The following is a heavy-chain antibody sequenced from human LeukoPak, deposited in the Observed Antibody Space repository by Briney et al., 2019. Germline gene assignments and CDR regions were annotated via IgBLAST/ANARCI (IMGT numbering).Heavy chain of an antibody. CDR3: TRSTLFEY. V-gene: IGHV3-33*01. D-gene: IGHD5/OR15-5a*01. Sequence: PGGSLRLSCAASGFTFSTYGMHWVRQAPGKGLEWVTVIWHDGSHKDYADSVKGRFTISRDNSKNTLYLQMNSLRAEDTAVYYCTRSTLFEYWGQGTLVTVSS. CDR2: IWHDGSHK. J-gene: IGHJ4*02. CDR1: GFTFSTYG.